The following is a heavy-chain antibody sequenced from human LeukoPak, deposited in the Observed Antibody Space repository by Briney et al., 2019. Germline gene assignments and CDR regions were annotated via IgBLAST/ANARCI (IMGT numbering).Heavy chain of an antibody. V-gene: IGHV3-30*18. CDR2: ISYDGSNK. CDR3: AKPHPYSSSNDAFDI. J-gene: IGHJ3*02. D-gene: IGHD6-13*01. CDR1: GFTFSSYG. Sequence: GGSLRLSCAASGFTFSSYGMHWVRQAPGKGLEWVAVISYDGSNKYYADSVKGRFTISRDNSKNTLYLQMNSLRAEDTAVYYCAKPHPYSSSNDAFDIWGQGTTVTVSS.